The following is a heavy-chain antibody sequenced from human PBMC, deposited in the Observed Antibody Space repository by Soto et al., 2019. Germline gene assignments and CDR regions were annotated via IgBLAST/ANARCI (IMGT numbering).Heavy chain of an antibody. J-gene: IGHJ4*02. Sequence: GSLRLSCAASGFTFTRYSMNWVRQAPGKGLEWVSSISSTTNYIYYADSMKGRFTVSRDNAKNSVYLEMNSLSAEDTAVYYCARESEDLTSNFDYWGQGTLVTVSS. CDR3: ARESEDLTSNFDY. V-gene: IGHV3-21*01. CDR2: ISSTTNYI. CDR1: GFTFTRYS.